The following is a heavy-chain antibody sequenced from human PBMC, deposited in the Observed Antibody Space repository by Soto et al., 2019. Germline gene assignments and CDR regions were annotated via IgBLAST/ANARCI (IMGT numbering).Heavy chain of an antibody. CDR3: ARVNYDFWSGSGAFDI. V-gene: IGHV1-8*01. CDR2: MNPNSGNT. D-gene: IGHD3-3*01. J-gene: IGHJ3*02. Sequence: QVQLVQSGAEVKKPGASVKVSCKASGYTFTSYDINWVRQATGQGLEWMGWMNPNSGNTGYAQKFQGRGTMTRNTSISTAYMELSSLRSEDTAVYYWARVNYDFWSGSGAFDIWGQGTMVTVSS. CDR1: GYTFTSYD.